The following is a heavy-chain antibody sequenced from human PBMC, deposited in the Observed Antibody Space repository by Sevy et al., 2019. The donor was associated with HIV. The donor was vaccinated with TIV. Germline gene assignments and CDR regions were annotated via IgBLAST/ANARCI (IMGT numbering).Heavy chain of an antibody. CDR3: ARDDEPDYFYFDMDV. Sequence: GGSLRLSCAASGFTFSSDAMHWVRQAPGKGLEWVAVISYDESNKYYADSGKGRFTISRDNSKNTLYLQMDGLGAEDTALYYCARDDEPDYFYFDMDVWGQGTTVTVSS. J-gene: IGHJ6*02. V-gene: IGHV3-30-3*01. CDR2: ISYDESNK. CDR1: GFTFSSDA.